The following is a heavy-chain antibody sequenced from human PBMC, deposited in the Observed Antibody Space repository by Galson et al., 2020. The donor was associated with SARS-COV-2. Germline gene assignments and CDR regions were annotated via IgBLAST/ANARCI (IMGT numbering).Heavy chain of an antibody. V-gene: IGHV4-59*01. Sequence: SETLSLTCTVSGGSISSYYWSWIRQPPGKGLEWIGYIYYSGSTNYNPSLKSRVTISVDTSKNQFSLKLSSVTAADTAVYYCARGRGVIDGWFDPWGQGTLVTVSS. CDR2: IYYSGST. J-gene: IGHJ5*02. D-gene: IGHD3-10*01. CDR1: GGSISSYY. CDR3: ARGRGVIDGWFDP.